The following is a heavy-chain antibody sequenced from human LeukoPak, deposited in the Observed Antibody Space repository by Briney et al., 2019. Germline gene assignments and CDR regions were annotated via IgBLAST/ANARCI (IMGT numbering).Heavy chain of an antibody. CDR3: ARDNGETSLFDY. Sequence: ASVKVSCKASGYTFTSYGISWVRQAPGQGLEWMGGIIPIFGTANYAQKFQGRVTITADESTSTAYMELSSLRSEDTAVYYCARDNGETSLFDYWGQGTLVTVSS. V-gene: IGHV1-69*13. J-gene: IGHJ4*02. D-gene: IGHD4-17*01. CDR1: GYTFTSYG. CDR2: IIPIFGTA.